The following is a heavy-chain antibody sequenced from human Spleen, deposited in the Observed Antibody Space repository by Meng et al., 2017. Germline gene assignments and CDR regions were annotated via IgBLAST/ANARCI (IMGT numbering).Heavy chain of an antibody. J-gene: IGHJ4*02. Sequence: QVQLQESGPGLVEPSGTLSLTCAVSGASIATTNWWGWVRQPPGKGLEWIGEIHLGGRHNYSPSLKSRVTISVDKSNNELSLKLTSVTAADTAVYFCVRIFDSRAQGTLVTVSS. CDR1: GASIATTNW. V-gene: IGHV4-4*02. CDR2: IHLGGRH. CDR3: VRIFDS.